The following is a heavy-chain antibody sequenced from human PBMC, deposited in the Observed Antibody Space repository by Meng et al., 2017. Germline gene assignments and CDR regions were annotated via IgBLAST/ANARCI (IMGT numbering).Heavy chain of an antibody. CDR2: INPNSGGT. D-gene: IGHD3-22*01. J-gene: IGHJ1*01. CDR3: ARGDYYDSSGYYSFWYFQH. Sequence: QVQLVQSGAEGKKPGASGKVSCKASGYTFTGYYMHWVRQAPGQGLEWMGRINPNSGGTNYAQKFQGRVTMTRDTSISTAYMELSRLRSDDTAVYYCARGDYYDSSGYYSFWYFQHWGQGTLVTVSS. CDR1: GYTFTGYY. V-gene: IGHV1-2*06.